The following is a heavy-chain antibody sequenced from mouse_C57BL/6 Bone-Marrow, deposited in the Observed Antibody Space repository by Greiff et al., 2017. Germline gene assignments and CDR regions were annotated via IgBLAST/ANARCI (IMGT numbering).Heavy chain of an antibody. Sequence: VQLQQSGAELVKPGASVKLSCTASGFNIKDYYMHWVKQRTEQGLEWIGRIDPEDGETKYAPKFPGKATITADTSSNTAYLQLSSLTSEDTAVYYCASPRGYHWYFDVWGTGTTVTVSS. D-gene: IGHD2-2*01. J-gene: IGHJ1*03. CDR1: GFNIKDYY. CDR3: ASPRGYHWYFDV. CDR2: IDPEDGET. V-gene: IGHV14-2*01.